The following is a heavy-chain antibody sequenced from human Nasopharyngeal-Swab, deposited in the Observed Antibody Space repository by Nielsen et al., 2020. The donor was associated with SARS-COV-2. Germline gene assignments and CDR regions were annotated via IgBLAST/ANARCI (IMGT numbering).Heavy chain of an antibody. J-gene: IGHJ4*02. CDR1: GGSISSSN. D-gene: IGHD2-15*01. CDR2: ISGGTGGT. CDR3: AKDYIRRGSN. V-gene: IGHV3-23*01. Sequence: ETLSLTCAVSGGSISSSNWWSWVRQPPGKGLEWVSAISGGTGGTFYADSVKGRFTISRDNSKNTLFLQMNSLRAEDTAVYYCAKDYIRRGSNWGQGTLVTVSS.